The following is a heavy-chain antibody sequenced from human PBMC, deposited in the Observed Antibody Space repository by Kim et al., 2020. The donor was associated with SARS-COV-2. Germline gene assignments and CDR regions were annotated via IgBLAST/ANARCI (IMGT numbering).Heavy chain of an antibody. Sequence: SETLSLTCVVFGGSVDNYYWNWIRQPAGKGLEWIGQIFYNGTTNYNPSFNSRVSISVDVAKNQVSLKVTSVTAADTAVYYCTRERFNMVNRVITARWFDPWGQGSLVTVSS. J-gene: IGHJ5*02. V-gene: IGHV4-4*07. D-gene: IGHD5-18*01. CDR2: IFYNGTT. CDR3: TRERFNMVNRVITARWFDP. CDR1: GGSVDNYY.